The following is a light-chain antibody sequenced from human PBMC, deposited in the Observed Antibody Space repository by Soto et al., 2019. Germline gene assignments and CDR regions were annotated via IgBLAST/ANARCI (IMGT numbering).Light chain of an antibody. Sequence: ALTQPRSVSGSPGQSVTISCTGTSSDVGGYNYVSWYQQHPGKAPKLMIYDVSKRPSGVPDRFSGSKSGNTASLTISGLQAEDEADYYCCSYAGSYGDVFGTGTKVTVL. CDR2: DVS. V-gene: IGLV2-11*01. J-gene: IGLJ1*01. CDR1: SSDVGGYNY. CDR3: CSYAGSYGDV.